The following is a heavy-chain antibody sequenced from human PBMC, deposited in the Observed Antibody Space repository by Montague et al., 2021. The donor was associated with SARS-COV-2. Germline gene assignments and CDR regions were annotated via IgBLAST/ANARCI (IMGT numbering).Heavy chain of an antibody. J-gene: IGHJ4*02. Sequence: FLRLSCAASGFTFSSYAMHWVRQAPGKGLEWVALISYDGSNKYYADSVKGRFTISRDNSKNTLYLQMNSLRAEDTAVYYCAAPMVKDYWGQGTLVTVSS. CDR3: AAPMVKDY. CDR2: ISYDGSNK. D-gene: IGHD5-18*01. CDR1: GFTFSSYA. V-gene: IGHV3-30-3*01.